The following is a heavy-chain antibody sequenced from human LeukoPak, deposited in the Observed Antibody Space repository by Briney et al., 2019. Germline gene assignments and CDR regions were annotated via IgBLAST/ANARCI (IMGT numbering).Heavy chain of an antibody. V-gene: IGHV1-2*04. D-gene: IGHD6-13*01. CDR1: GYTFTGYY. CDR2: INPNSGGT. J-gene: IGHJ4*02. Sequence: ASVKVSCKASGYTFTGYYMHWVRQAPGQGLEWMGWINPNSGGTNYAQKFQGWVTMTRDTPISTAYMELSRLRSDDTAVYYCASASGYSSSWPGYWGQGTLVTVSS. CDR3: ASASGYSSSWPGY.